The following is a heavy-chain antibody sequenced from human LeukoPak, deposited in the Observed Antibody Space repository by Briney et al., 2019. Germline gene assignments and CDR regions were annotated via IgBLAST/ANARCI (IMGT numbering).Heavy chain of an antibody. V-gene: IGHV3-30*02. D-gene: IGHD2-2*01. CDR2: IRYDGSNK. CDR1: GFTLSSYG. CDR3: AKDFPGYCSSTSCSYSDY. J-gene: IGHJ4*02. Sequence: SGGSLRLSCAASGFTLSSYGMHWVRQAPGKRPEWVAFIRYDGSNKYYAASVKGRFTISRDNSKNTLYLQMNSLRAEDTALYYCAKDFPGYCSSTSCSYSDYWRQGTMVTVSS.